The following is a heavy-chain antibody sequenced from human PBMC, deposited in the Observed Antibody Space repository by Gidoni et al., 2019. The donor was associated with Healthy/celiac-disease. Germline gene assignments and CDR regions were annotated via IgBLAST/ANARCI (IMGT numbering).Heavy chain of an antibody. CDR3: AGIAAAGTPFDY. D-gene: IGHD6-13*01. CDR1: GFTFSSYW. CDR2: INSDGSST. V-gene: IGHV3-74*01. J-gene: IGHJ4*02. Sequence: EVQLVESGGGLVQPGGSLRLSCAASGFTFSSYWMHWVRQAPGKGLVWVSRINSDGSSTSYADSVKGRFTISRDNAKNTLYLQMNSLRAEDTAVYYCAGIAAAGTPFDYWGQGTLVTVSS.